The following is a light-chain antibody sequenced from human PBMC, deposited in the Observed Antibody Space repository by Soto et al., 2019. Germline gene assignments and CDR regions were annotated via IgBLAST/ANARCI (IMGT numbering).Light chain of an antibody. CDR2: SNN. Sequence: QSVLTQPPSTSGTPGQRVTISCSGSSSNIGSNTVNWYQHLPGTAPKLLIYSNNQRPSGVPDRFSGSKSGTSASLAVSGLQSEDEADCYCAAWDGSLRGYVFGTGTKVTVL. J-gene: IGLJ1*01. CDR3: AAWDGSLRGYV. CDR1: SSNIGSNT. V-gene: IGLV1-44*01.